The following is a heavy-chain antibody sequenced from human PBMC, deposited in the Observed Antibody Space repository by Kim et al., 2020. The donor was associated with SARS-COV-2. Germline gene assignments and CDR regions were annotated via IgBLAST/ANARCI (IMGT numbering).Heavy chain of an antibody. CDR3: ARDPGGSYYTYGMDV. D-gene: IGHD5-12*01. CDR1: GFTFTTHS. CDR2: ITATSSYI. Sequence: GGSLRLSCAASGFTFTTHSMNWVRQAPGKGLEWVSSITATSSYIYYAESVKGRFTISRDNAKKSLFLHMDSLRVEDTAVYYCARDPGGSYYTYGMDVWGQGTTVTVS. V-gene: IGHV3-21*01. J-gene: IGHJ6*02.